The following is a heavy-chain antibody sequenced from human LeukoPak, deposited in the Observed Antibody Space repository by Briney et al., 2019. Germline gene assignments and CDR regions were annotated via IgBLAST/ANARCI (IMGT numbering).Heavy chain of an antibody. Sequence: GRSLRLSCAASGFTFSSYGIHWVRQAPGKGLEWVAVISYDGSNKYYADSVKGRFTISRDNSKNTLYLQMNSLRAEDTAVYYCAKDYYYDSSGLFDYWGQGTLVTVSS. V-gene: IGHV3-30*18. CDR3: AKDYYYDSSGLFDY. CDR1: GFTFSSYG. J-gene: IGHJ4*02. CDR2: ISYDGSNK. D-gene: IGHD3-22*01.